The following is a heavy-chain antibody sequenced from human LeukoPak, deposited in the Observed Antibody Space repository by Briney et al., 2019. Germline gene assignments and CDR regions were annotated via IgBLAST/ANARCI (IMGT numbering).Heavy chain of an antibody. CDR1: GFTFSNYG. J-gene: IGHJ6*03. CDR2: IQYDGSNK. D-gene: IGHD2-2*01. Sequence: PGGSLRLSCATSGFTFSNYGMQWVRQAPGKGLEWVAYIQYDGSNKYYTDSVKGRFTISRDNAKNSLYLQMNSLRAEDTAVYYCARRGYCSSTSCFVYYYYYYLDVWGKGTTVTVSS. V-gene: IGHV3-30*12. CDR3: ARRGYCSSTSCFVYYYYYYLDV.